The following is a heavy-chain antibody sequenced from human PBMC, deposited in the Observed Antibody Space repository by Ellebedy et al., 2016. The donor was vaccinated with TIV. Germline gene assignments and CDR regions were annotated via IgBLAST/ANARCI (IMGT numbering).Heavy chain of an antibody. CDR3: ARARTIFGVFISGYFDY. Sequence: ASVKVSCKASGYTFTNYGISWVRQAPRQGLEWMGWISPYNGNTNYAQKPQGRVTMTTDTSTSTAYMELRSLRSDDTSVYYCARARTIFGVFISGYFDYWGQGTLVTVSS. CDR2: ISPYNGNT. J-gene: IGHJ4*02. CDR1: GYTFTNYG. V-gene: IGHV1-18*01. D-gene: IGHD3-3*01.